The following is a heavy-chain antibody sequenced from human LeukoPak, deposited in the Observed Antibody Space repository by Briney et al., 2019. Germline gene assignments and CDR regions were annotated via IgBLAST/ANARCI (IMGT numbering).Heavy chain of an antibody. CDR3: ARAGVVVAATLDY. CDR1: GYTFTAYY. V-gene: IGHV1-2*02. Sequence: ASVKVSCKASGYTFTAYYMHWVRQAPGQGLEWMGWINPNTGYTNYAQNFQVRVAMTRDTSISTAYMEGSRLRSDDTAMYYCARAGVVVAATLDYWGQGTLVTVSS. J-gene: IGHJ4*02. CDR2: INPNTGYT. D-gene: IGHD2-15*01.